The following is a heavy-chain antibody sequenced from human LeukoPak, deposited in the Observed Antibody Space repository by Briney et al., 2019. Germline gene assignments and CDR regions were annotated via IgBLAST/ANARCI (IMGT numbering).Heavy chain of an antibody. V-gene: IGHV4-59*01. D-gene: IGHD3-3*01. CDR2: IYYSGST. J-gene: IGHJ4*02. CDR1: GGSISSYY. Sequence: SETVSLTCTVSGGSISSYYWSWIRQPPGKGLEWIGYIYYSGSTNYNPSLKSRVTISVDTSKNQFSLKLSSVTAADTAVYYCARCRFWSGYYFDYWGQGTLVTVSS. CDR3: ARCRFWSGYYFDY.